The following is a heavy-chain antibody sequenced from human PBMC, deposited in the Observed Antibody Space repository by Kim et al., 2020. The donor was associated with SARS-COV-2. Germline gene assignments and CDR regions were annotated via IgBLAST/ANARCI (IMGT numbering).Heavy chain of an antibody. Sequence: GGSLRLSCAGSGFTFSSYGMHWVRQAPGKGLEWVAVVSYDGSNKYYADSVKGRFTISRDNSKNTLYLQMNSLRAEDTAVFYCAKDHGTSAAPHYYGMDVWGRATTVTVSS. CDR1: GFTFSSYG. CDR2: VSYDGSNK. J-gene: IGHJ6*02. CDR3: AKDHGTSAAPHYYGMDV. D-gene: IGHD6-13*01. V-gene: IGHV3-30*18.